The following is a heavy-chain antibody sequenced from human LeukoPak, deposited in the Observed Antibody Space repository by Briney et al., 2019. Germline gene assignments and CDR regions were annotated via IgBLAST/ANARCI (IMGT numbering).Heavy chain of an antibody. CDR3: AKQLGYCSDGSCYFPY. D-gene: IGHD2-15*01. CDR1: GFTFSNYA. Sequence: GGSLRLSCAASGFTFSNYAMHWVRQAPGKGLEWVAVISYDGSQKFYADSVQGRFTISRDNSKSTLCLQMNSLRAEDTAVYYCAKQLGYCSDGSCYFPYWGQGTLVTVSS. J-gene: IGHJ4*03. CDR2: ISYDGSQK. V-gene: IGHV3-30*04.